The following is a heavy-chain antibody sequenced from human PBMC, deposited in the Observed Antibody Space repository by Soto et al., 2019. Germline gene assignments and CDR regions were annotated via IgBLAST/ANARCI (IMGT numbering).Heavy chain of an antibody. CDR3: ARGARRAGSSQIDY. CDR2: INHSGST. Sequence: SLTLPLTWAVYGGSFSGFYWSWIRQPQGKGLEWIGEINHSGSTNYNPSLKSRVTISVDTSKNQFSLKLSSVTAADTAVYYCARGARRAGSSQIDYWGQGTLVTVSS. D-gene: IGHD6-13*01. V-gene: IGHV4-34*01. CDR1: GGSFSGFY. J-gene: IGHJ4*02.